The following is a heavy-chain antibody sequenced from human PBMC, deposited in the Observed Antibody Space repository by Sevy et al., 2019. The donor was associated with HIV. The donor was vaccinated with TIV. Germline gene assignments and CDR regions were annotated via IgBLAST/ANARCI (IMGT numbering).Heavy chain of an antibody. D-gene: IGHD3-3*01. V-gene: IGHV4-31*03. J-gene: IGHJ4*02. Sequence: SETLSLTCTVSGGSISSGGYYWSWIRQHPGKGLEWIGYIYYSGSTYYNPSLKSRVTISVDTSKNQFSLKLSSVTAADTAVYYCARVITIFGVVMKYHPGGYYFDYWGQGTLVTVSS. CDR3: ARVITIFGVVMKYHPGGYYFDY. CDR2: IYYSGST. CDR1: GGSISSGGYY.